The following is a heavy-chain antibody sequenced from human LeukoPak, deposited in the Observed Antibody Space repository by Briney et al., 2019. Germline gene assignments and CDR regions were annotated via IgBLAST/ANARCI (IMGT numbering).Heavy chain of an antibody. J-gene: IGHJ4*02. CDR1: GFTFSSYG. D-gene: IGHD3-10*01. V-gene: IGHV3-33*01. CDR3: ARDLDTYGSGSYWLE. Sequence: GGSLRLSCAASGFTFSSYGMHGVRQAPGKGLEWVGVICYDENYKYYADSVTGRFTISRDNSKNTLYLQMNSLRAEDTAVYYCARDLDTYGSGSYWLEWGQGTLVTVSS. CDR2: ICYDENYK.